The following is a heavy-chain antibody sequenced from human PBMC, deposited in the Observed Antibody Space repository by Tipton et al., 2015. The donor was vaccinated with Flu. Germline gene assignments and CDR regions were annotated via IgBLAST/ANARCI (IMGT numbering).Heavy chain of an antibody. V-gene: IGHV1-18*01. CDR1: GYTFTNYGYG. J-gene: IGHJ4*02. D-gene: IGHD1-7*01. CDR2: ISGYNGNK. Sequence: QVQLVQSRAEVKKPGASMKISCKASGYTFTNYGYGVSWVRQAPGQGLEWMGWISGYNGNKNYAQKVQDRVTMTTDTSTSTAYMELRSLTSDDTAVYYCARDWDYHVDYWGQGTLVTVSS. CDR3: ARDWDYHVDY.